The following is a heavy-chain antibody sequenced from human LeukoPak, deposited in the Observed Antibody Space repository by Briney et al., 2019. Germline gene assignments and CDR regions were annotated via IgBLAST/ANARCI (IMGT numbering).Heavy chain of an antibody. J-gene: IGHJ5*02. CDR1: GGSISSTSYY. CDR3: ARLLRVGYCSTTTCNWFDP. CDR2: IYYSGST. D-gene: IGHD2-2*03. Sequence: ASETLSLTCVVSGGSISSTSYYWGCIRQPPGKGLEWLGSIYYSGSTYYSPSLNSRVTISVDTSKNQFSLKLSSVTAADTAVYYCARLLRVGYCSTTTCNWFDPWGQGTLVTVSS. V-gene: IGHV4-39*07.